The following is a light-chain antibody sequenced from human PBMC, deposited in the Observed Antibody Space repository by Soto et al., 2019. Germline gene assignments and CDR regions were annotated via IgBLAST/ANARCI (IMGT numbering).Light chain of an antibody. J-gene: IGLJ1*01. CDR1: SSNIGSNY. CDR3: ATWDDSLSGHYV. V-gene: IGLV1-47*02. Sequence: QSVMTQPPSASGTPGQRVTISCSGSSSNIGSNYVCWYQHLPGTAPKLLIYSNNQRPSGVPDRFSGSKSGTSASLAISGLRSDDEADYYCATWDDSLSGHYVFGTGTKVTVL. CDR2: SNN.